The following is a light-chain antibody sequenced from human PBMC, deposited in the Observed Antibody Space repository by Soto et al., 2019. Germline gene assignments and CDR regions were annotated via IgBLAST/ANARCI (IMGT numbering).Light chain of an antibody. CDR1: DSNIGDYF. J-gene: IGLJ1*01. CDR2: EFH. CDR3: GTWDSLSAGGV. Sequence: QSVVTQPPSVSAGPGQKVTVSCCLIDSNIGDYFVSWYQVLPGTAPKLLLYEFHKRPSGIPDRFSGSKSGTSATLVITGLQTGDEADYYCGTWDSLSAGGVFGTGTKVTVL. V-gene: IGLV1-51*01.